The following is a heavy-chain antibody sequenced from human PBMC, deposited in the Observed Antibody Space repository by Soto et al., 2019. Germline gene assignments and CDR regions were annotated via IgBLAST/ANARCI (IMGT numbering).Heavy chain of an antibody. CDR1: GGSISSYY. CDR3: ARHYSITIFGVVTQYYYMDV. Sequence: SETLSLTCTVSGGSISSYYWSWIRQPPGKGLEWIGYIYYSGSTNYNPSLKSRVTISVDTSKNQFSLKLSCVTAADTAVYYCARHYSITIFGVVTQYYYMDVWGKRTTVTVSS. V-gene: IGHV4-59*08. D-gene: IGHD3-3*01. CDR2: IYYSGST. J-gene: IGHJ6*03.